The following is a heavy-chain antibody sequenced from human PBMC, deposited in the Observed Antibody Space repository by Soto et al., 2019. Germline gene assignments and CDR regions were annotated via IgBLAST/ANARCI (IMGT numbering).Heavy chain of an antibody. D-gene: IGHD3-3*01. J-gene: IGHJ5*02. CDR1: GDSVSSSNYY. CDR2: ILHGGNT. CDR3: ARSLSYYYDPFDP. V-gene: IGHV4-39*01. Sequence: TSETLSLTCTVSGDSVSSSNYYWGWIRHPPGRGLEWIGSILHGGNTYYNPSLKSRVTISVDTSKNQFSLKLSSVTAADTAVYYCARSLSYYYDPFDPWGQGTLVTVSS.